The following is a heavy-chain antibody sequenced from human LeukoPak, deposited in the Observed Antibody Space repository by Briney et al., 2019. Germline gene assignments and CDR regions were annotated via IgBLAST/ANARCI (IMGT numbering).Heavy chain of an antibody. Sequence: PGGSLRLSCAASGFTFSSYGMSWVRQAPGKGLEWVSAISGSGGSTYYADSVKGRFTISRDNSKNTVYLQMNSLRAEDTAVYYCAKVSFFGGQWLLAHFDYWGQGTLVTVSS. V-gene: IGHV3-23*01. CDR2: ISGSGGST. CDR3: AKVSFFGGQWLLAHFDY. J-gene: IGHJ4*02. D-gene: IGHD6-19*01. CDR1: GFTFSSYG.